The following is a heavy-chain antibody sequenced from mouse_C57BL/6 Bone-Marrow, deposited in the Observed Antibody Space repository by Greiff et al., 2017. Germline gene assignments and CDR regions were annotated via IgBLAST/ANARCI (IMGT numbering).Heavy chain of an antibody. D-gene: IGHD1-1*01. Sequence: QVPLQQSGAELARPGASVKLSCKASGYTFTSYGISWVKQSTGQGLEWIGEIYPRSGNTYYNEKFKGKATLTADKSSSTAYMELRSLTSEDSAVYFCAREGDYYGSSPVAYWGQGTLVTVSA. CDR1: GYTFTSYG. J-gene: IGHJ3*01. V-gene: IGHV1-81*01. CDR2: IYPRSGNT. CDR3: AREGDYYGSSPVAY.